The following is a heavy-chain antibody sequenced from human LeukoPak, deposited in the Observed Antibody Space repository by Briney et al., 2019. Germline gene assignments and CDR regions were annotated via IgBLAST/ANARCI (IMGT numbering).Heavy chain of an antibody. CDR2: ISGSGGST. CDR3: ARLRNVRTSGFLDP. Sequence: GGSLRLSYAASGFTFSSYGMHWVRQAPGKGLEWVSAISGSGGSTYYADSVKGRFTISRDNSKNTLYLQMNSLRAEDTAVYYCARLRNVRTSGFLDPWGQGTLVTVSS. V-gene: IGHV3-NL1*01. CDR1: GFTFSSYG. D-gene: IGHD3-10*02. J-gene: IGHJ5*02.